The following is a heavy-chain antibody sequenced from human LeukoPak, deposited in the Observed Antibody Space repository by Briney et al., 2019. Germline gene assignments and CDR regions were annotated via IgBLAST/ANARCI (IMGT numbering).Heavy chain of an antibody. D-gene: IGHD1-26*01. CDR1: GGSISSSNW. V-gene: IGHV4-4*02. J-gene: IGHJ6*03. CDR3: ARESRIVEGDGHHMDV. Sequence: SGTLSLTCAVSGGSISSSNWWSWIRQPAGRGLEWIGRVYLTRGTDYSPSLRSRVIMALDTSKKQVILQVTSVTAADTAVYYCARESRIVEGDGHHMDVWGKGTTVTISS. CDR2: VYLTRGT.